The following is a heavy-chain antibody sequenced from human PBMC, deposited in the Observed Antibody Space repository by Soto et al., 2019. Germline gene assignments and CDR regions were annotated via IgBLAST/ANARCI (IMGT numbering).Heavy chain of an antibody. CDR1: GFTFSGYA. D-gene: IGHD2-15*01. CDR3: AKRGPGVIVVVISATTGDFDY. J-gene: IGHJ4*02. CDR2: ISGSGGRT. Sequence: EVQLLESGGGLVHPGGSLRLSCAASGFTFSGYAMNWVRQAPGKGLEWVSGISGSGGRTYYADSVKGRFTISRDNSKNTMSLQLTSLRAEDTAVYYCAKRGPGVIVVVISATTGDFDYWGQGTLVTVSS. V-gene: IGHV3-23*01.